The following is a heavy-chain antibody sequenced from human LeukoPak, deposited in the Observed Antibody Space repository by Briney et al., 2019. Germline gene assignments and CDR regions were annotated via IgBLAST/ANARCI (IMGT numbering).Heavy chain of an antibody. D-gene: IGHD6-19*01. CDR3: ARDIAVAGANIDY. CDR1: GYTFTGYY. CDR2: INPNSGGT. Sequence: ASVKVSCKASGYTFTGYYMHWVRQAPGQGLEWMGWINPNSGGTNYAQKFQGRVTMTRDTSISTAYMELSRLRSDDTAVCYCARDIAVAGANIDYWGQGTLVTVSS. V-gene: IGHV1-2*02. J-gene: IGHJ4*02.